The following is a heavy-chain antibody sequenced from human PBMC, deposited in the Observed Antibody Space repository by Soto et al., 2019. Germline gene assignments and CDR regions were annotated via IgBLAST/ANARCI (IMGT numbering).Heavy chain of an antibody. CDR2: IYYSGSS. CDR3: ASHPLNWSDGDS. CDR1: GGSITSSEYY. J-gene: IGHJ4*02. D-gene: IGHD1-1*01. V-gene: IGHV4-39*01. Sequence: PSETLSLTCTVSGGSITSSEYYWAWIRQPPGKGLQFVGTIYYSGSSYSNPSLKSRLSMSVDTSKNQFSLTMKSVTAADTGVYYCASHPLNWSDGDSWGQGVLVTVSS.